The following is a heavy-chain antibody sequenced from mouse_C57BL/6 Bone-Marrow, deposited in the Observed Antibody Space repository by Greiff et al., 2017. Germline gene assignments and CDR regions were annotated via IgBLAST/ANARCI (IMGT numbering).Heavy chain of an antibody. D-gene: IGHD2-2*01. J-gene: IGHJ2*01. V-gene: IGHV1-64*01. CDR2: IHPNSGST. CDR1: GYTFTRYW. CDR3: ARGLWFFDF. Sequence: QVQLQQPGAEPVKPGASVKLSCKASGYTFTRYWMHWVKQRPGRGLEWIGMIHPNSGSTNYNEKFKSKATLTVDNSSRTAYVQLSSRTSDDSAVYYCARGLWFFDFWGRGTALTVSA.